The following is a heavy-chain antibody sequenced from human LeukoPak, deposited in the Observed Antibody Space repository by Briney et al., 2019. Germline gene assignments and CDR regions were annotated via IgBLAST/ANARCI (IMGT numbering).Heavy chain of an antibody. CDR2: IYYSGST. J-gene: IGHJ4*02. D-gene: IGHD3-10*01. CDR3: ATEGKMVRGVYTDY. CDR1: GGSISSYY. Sequence: SETLSLTCTVSGGSISSYYWSWIRQPPGKGLEWIGYIYYSGSTDYNPSLKSRVTISVDMSKNQFSLKLSSVIAADTAMYYCATEGKMVRGVYTDYWGQGTLVTVSS. V-gene: IGHV4-59*01.